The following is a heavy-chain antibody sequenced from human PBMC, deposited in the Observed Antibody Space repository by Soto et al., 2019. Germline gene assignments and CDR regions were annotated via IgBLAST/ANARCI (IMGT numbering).Heavy chain of an antibody. Sequence: QVQLQESGPGLVKPSETLSLTCTVSGGSISSYYWSWIRQPPGKGLEWIGYIYYSGSTNYNPSLKSLVTISVDTSKNQFSLKLSSVTAADTAVYYCARNLYGDSTYYFDYWGQGTLVTVSS. D-gene: IGHD4-17*01. CDR2: IYYSGST. V-gene: IGHV4-59*08. CDR3: ARNLYGDSTYYFDY. CDR1: GGSISSYY. J-gene: IGHJ4*02.